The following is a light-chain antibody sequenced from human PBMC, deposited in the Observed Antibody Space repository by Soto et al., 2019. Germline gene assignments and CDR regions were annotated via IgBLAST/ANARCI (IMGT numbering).Light chain of an antibody. J-gene: IGKJ4*01. Sequence: DIKMNQSPSTLSASIGDRVTITCRASQSISNWLAWYQQKPGKAPNLLIYDASSLESGVPSRFSGSGSGTDFTFTISSLQPEDIATYYCQQYDNLPLTFGGGTNVDVK. CDR1: QSISNW. CDR3: QQYDNLPLT. V-gene: IGKV1-5*01. CDR2: DAS.